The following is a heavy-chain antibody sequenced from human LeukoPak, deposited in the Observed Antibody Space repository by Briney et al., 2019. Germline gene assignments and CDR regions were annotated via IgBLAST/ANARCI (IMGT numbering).Heavy chain of an antibody. D-gene: IGHD7-27*01. CDR2: IYGGGST. CDR1: GFTVSSNY. V-gene: IGHV3-53*01. Sequence: GGSLRLSCAASGFTVSSNYMSWVRQAPGKGLEWVSVIYGGGSTYYADSVKGRFTMSRDNSKNTLYLQMNSLRVEDTAVYYCARDLAWGAFDYWGQGTLVTVSS. CDR3: ARDLAWGAFDY. J-gene: IGHJ4*02.